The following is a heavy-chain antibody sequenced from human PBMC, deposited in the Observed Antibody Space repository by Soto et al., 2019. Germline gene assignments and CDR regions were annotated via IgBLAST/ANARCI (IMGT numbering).Heavy chain of an antibody. D-gene: IGHD2-8*01. CDR2: IYHSGST. J-gene: IGHJ6*03. CDR1: SGSISSSNW. CDR3: ARVRVSDVDRRRRYYMDV. V-gene: IGHV4-4*02. Sequence: QVQLQESGPGLVKPSGTLSLTCAVSSGSISSSNWWSWVRQPPGKGLEWIGEIYHSGSTNYNPSLKSRVTISVDKSKNQFSLKLSSVTAADTAVYYCARVRVSDVDRRRRYYMDVWGKGTTVTVSS.